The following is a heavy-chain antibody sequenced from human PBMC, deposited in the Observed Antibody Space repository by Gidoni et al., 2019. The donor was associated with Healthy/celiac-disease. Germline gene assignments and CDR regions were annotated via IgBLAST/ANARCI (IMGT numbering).Heavy chain of an antibody. J-gene: IGHJ6*02. D-gene: IGHD4-17*01. V-gene: IGHV1-69*01. CDR3: TRGSVTSILHYYYYGMDV. Sequence: QVQLVQSGAEVKKPGSSVKVSCKASGVTFSSSALSWVRQAPGQGLEWMGGIIPIFGTANYAQKFQGRVTITADESTRTVYMELSSLRSEDTAVCYCTRGSVTSILHYYYYGMDVWGQGTTITVSS. CDR1: GVTFSSSA. CDR2: IIPIFGTA.